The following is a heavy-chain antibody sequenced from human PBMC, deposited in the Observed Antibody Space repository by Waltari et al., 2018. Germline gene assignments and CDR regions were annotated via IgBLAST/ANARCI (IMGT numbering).Heavy chain of an antibody. CDR1: GGSISSYY. J-gene: IGHJ3*02. CDR2: IYTSGST. CDR3: ARDRRRYYYDSSDAFDI. Sequence: QVQLQESGPGLVKPSETLSLTCTVSGGSISSYYWSWIRQPAGKGLEWIGRIYTSGSTNYNPSLKSRVTMSVDTSKNQFSLKLSSVTAADTAVYYCARDRRRYYYDSSDAFDIWGQGTMVTVSS. V-gene: IGHV4-4*07. D-gene: IGHD3-22*01.